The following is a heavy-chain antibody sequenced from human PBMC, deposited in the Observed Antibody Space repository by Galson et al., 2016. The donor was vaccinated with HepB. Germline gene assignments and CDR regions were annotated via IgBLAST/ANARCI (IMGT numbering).Heavy chain of an antibody. CDR2: IYHTGDT. CDR1: GGSLSSTTHY. V-gene: IGHV4-39*01. D-gene: IGHD3-10*01. Sequence: SETLSLTCSVSGGSLSSTTHYWGWIRQPPGEGLEWIGSIYHTGDTFSNPYLKSRVSISIDMSKNQFSLEVSAVTAADTAVYYCARHRGNSYFHESWGQGNLVTVSS. CDR3: ARHRGNSYFHES. J-gene: IGHJ5*02.